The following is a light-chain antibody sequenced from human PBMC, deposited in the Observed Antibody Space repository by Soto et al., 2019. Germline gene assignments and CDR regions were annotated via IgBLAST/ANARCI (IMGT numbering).Light chain of an antibody. V-gene: IGKV3-15*01. J-gene: IGKJ1*01. CDR1: QSVRVD. CDR2: GAS. CDR3: QQYNNWPPWT. Sequence: IVMTQSPATLSVSPGERVTLSCRASQSVRVDLAWYQQRPGQAPRLLIYGASTRATGIPVRFSGSGSGTEFSLTISSLQSEDFAFYYCQQYNNWPPWTFGQGTKVDIK.